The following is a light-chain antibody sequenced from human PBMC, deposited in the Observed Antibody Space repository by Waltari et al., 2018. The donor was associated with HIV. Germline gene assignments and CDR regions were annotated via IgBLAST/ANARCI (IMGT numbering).Light chain of an antibody. Sequence: DIVLTQAPLSLSVTPGQPATISCKSSQNLLHSDGKTYLYWYFQRPGQPPQLLIYQVSTRFSGVPDRFSGGGSWPYFTLKISRVEADDVGTYYCMQSIELPPTFGQGTKLDIK. CDR2: QVS. J-gene: IGKJ2*01. CDR3: MQSIELPPT. CDR1: QNLLHSDGKTY. V-gene: IGKV2D-29*01.